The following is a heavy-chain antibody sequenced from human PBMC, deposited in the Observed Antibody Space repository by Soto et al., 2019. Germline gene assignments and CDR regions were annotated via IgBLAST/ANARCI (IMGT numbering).Heavy chain of an antibody. CDR1: GGSISSSNW. D-gene: IGHD2-15*01. V-gene: IGHV4-4*02. Sequence: SETLSLTCAVSGGSISSSNWWSWVRQPPGKGLEWIGEIYHSGSTNYNPSLKSRVTISVDTSKNQFSLKLSSVTAADTAVYYCARDQGRRGITYSDYWGQATVGTVSS. CDR2: IYHSGST. CDR3: ARDQGRRGITYSDY. J-gene: IGHJ4*02.